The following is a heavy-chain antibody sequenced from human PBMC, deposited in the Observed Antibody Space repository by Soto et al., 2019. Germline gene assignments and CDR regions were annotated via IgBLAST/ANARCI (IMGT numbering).Heavy chain of an antibody. CDR3: AKDRHNWNFGNDY. J-gene: IGHJ4*02. V-gene: IGHV3-23*01. D-gene: IGHD1-7*01. Sequence: GGSLRLSCAASGFTFSSYAMSWVRQAPGKGLEWVSAISGSGGSTYYADSVKGRFTISRDNSKNTLYLQMNSLRAEDTAVYFCAKDRHNWNFGNDYWGQGTLVTVSS. CDR1: GFTFSSYA. CDR2: ISGSGGST.